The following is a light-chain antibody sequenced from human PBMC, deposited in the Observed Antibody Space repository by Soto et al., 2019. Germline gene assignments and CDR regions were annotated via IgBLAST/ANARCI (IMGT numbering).Light chain of an antibody. Sequence: EIVLTQSPGTLSLSPGEGAALSCRASQSIGSSFLAWYQQKPGQAPRLLIYGASSRATGIPDRFSGSGSGTDFTLTISRLETEDFGVYCCQQYDSSPYTFGQGAKLEIK. CDR2: GAS. CDR3: QQYDSSPYT. J-gene: IGKJ2*01. CDR1: QSIGSSF. V-gene: IGKV3-20*01.